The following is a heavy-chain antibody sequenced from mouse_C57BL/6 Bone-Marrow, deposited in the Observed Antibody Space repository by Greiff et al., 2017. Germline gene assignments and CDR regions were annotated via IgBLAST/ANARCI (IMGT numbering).Heavy chain of an antibody. Sequence: EVQGVESGGDLVKPGGSLKLSCAASGFTFSSYGMSWVRQTPDTMLEWVATISSGGSYTYYPDIVKGRITISRENAKNTLYMQMSSLKSEDTAMYYCAIHLIMPGVDYWGQGTTLTGSS. V-gene: IGHV5-6*01. CDR2: ISSGGSYT. J-gene: IGHJ2*01. CDR3: AIHLIMPGVDY. CDR1: GFTFSSYG.